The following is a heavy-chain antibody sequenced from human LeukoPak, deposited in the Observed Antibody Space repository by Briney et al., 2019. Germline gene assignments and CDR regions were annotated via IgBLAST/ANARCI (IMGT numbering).Heavy chain of an antibody. CDR1: GFTFSSFS. Sequence: PGGSLRLSCAASGFTFSSFSMNWVRQAPGKGLEWVSSISSGSRYIYYADSVKGRFTISRDNSKNTLYLQMNSLRAEDTAVYYCARDRGRYSYGGRAFDYWGQGTLVTVSS. CDR3: ARDRGRYSYGGRAFDY. V-gene: IGHV3-21*01. J-gene: IGHJ4*02. D-gene: IGHD5-18*01. CDR2: ISSGSRYI.